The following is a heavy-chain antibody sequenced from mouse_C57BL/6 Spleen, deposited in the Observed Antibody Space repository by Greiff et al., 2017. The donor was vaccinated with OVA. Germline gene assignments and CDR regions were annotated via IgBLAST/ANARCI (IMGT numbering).Heavy chain of an antibody. V-gene: IGHV2-2*01. CDR2: IWSGGST. D-gene: IGHD6-1*01. CDR3: ARRGIYNKGDYAMDY. Sequence: VQLVESGPGLVQPSQSLSITCTVSGFSLTSYGVHWVRQSPGKGLEWLGVIWSGGSTDYNAAFISRLSISKDNSKSQVFFKMNSLQADDTAIYYCARRGIYNKGDYAMDYWGQGTSVTVSA. J-gene: IGHJ4*01. CDR1: GFSLTSYG.